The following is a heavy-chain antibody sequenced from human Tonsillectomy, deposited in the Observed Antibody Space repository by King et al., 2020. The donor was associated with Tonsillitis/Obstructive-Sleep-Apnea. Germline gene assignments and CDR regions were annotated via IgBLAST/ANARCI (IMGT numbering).Heavy chain of an antibody. V-gene: IGHV3-30-3*01. CDR1: GFTFSSYA. CDR3: ARDGRHYDSSGWRY. J-gene: IGHJ4*02. D-gene: IGHD3-22*01. CDR2: ISYDGSNK. Sequence: HVQLVESGGGVVQPGRSLRISCAASGFTFSSYAMHWVRQAPGKGLEWVAVISYDGSNKYYADSVKGRFTISRDNSKNTLYLQMNSLRAEDTAVYYCARDGRHYDSSGWRYWGQGTLVTVSS.